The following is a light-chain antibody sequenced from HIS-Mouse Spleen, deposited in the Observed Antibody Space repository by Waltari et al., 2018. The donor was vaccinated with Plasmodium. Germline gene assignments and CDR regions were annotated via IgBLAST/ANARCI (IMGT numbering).Light chain of an antibody. V-gene: IGLV3-10*01. CDR2: EDS. J-gene: IGLJ2*01. Sequence: SYELTQPPSVSVSPGQTARITCSGDALPKKYAYWYRQTSGQAPVLVIYEDSKRPSGIPERFSGSNSGNTATLTISSFEAGDEADYYCQVWDSSSDHPVFGGGTKLTVL. CDR3: QVWDSSSDHPV. CDR1: ALPKKY.